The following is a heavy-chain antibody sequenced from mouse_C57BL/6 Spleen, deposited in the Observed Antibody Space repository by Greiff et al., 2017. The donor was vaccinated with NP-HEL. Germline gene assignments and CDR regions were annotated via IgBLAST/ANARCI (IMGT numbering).Heavy chain of an antibody. D-gene: IGHD3-2*02. V-gene: IGHV5-4*01. CDR2: ISDGGSYT. CDR3: ARDPDSSGLYYYAMDY. Sequence: EVQLVESGGGLVKPGGSLKLSCAASGFTFSSYAMSWVRQTPAKRLEWVATISDGGSYTYYPDNVKGRFTISRDNAKNNLYLQMSHLKSEDTAMYYCARDPDSSGLYYYAMDYWGQGTSVTVSS. J-gene: IGHJ4*01. CDR1: GFTFSSYA.